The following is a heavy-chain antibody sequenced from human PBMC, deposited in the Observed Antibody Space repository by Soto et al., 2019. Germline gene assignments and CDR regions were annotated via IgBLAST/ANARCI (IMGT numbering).Heavy chain of an antibody. CDR1: GYTFTTYA. D-gene: IGHD2-2*01. J-gene: IGHJ6*02. CDR3: ATTLPSPMDYYHYGMDV. CDR2: INAGNGNA. V-gene: IGHV1-3*01. Sequence: ASVKVSCKASGYTFTTYAMHWVRQAPGQRLEWMGWINAGNGNAKYSQKFQGRVTITRDTSASTAYMELSSLRSEDTAVYYCATTLPSPMDYYHYGMDVWGQGTTATVSS.